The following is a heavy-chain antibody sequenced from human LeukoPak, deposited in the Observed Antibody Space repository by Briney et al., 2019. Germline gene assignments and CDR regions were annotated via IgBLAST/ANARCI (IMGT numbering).Heavy chain of an antibody. CDR1: GYTFTGYY. Sequence: VASVKVSCKASGYTFTGYYMHWVRQAPGQGLEWMGRINPNSGGTNYAQKFQGRVTMTRDTSISTAYMELSRLRSDDTAVYYCARDGALDRYDFWSGSDSRYFDYWGQGTLVTVSS. D-gene: IGHD3-3*01. J-gene: IGHJ4*02. CDR3: ARDGALDRYDFWSGSDSRYFDY. V-gene: IGHV1-2*06. CDR2: INPNSGGT.